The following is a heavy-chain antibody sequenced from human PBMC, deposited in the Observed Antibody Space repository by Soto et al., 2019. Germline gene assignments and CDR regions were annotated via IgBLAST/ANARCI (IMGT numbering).Heavy chain of an antibody. Sequence: GGSLRLSCAASGFTFSSYDMHWVRQATGKGLEWVSAIGTAGDTYYPGSVKGRFTISRENAKNSLYLQMNSLRAGDTAVYYCARVVYSSGWYYFDYWGKGTLVTVPS. D-gene: IGHD6-19*01. V-gene: IGHV3-13*01. CDR2: IGTAGDT. CDR3: ARVVYSSGWYYFDY. J-gene: IGHJ4*02. CDR1: GFTFSSYD.